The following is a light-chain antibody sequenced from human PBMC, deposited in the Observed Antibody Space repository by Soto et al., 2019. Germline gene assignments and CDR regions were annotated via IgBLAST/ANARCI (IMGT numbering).Light chain of an antibody. CDR3: QKYNSAPPWT. CDR2: AAS. Sequence: DIQMTQSPSSLSASVGDRVTIPCRASQGISNHLAWYQQKPGKLPKLLVYAASTLQSGVPSRFSGSGSGTDFTLTISSLQPEDVATYYCQKYNSAPPWTFGQGTTVAIK. J-gene: IGKJ1*01. CDR1: QGISNH. V-gene: IGKV1-27*01.